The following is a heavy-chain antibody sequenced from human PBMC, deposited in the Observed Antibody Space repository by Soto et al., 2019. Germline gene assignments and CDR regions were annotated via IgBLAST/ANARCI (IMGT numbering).Heavy chain of an antibody. CDR1: GGSISSGGYY. D-gene: IGHD5-12*01. CDR2: IYYSGST. CDR3: ARASDSGYDYFGSKGYAFDI. J-gene: IGHJ3*02. V-gene: IGHV4-31*03. Sequence: QVQLQESGPGLVKPSQTLSLTCTVSGGSISSGGYYWSWIRQHPGKGLEWIGYIYYSGSTYYNPSLKRRVTISVDTSKNQYSLKLSAVTAADTAVYYCARASDSGYDYFGSKGYAFDIWGQGTMVTVSS.